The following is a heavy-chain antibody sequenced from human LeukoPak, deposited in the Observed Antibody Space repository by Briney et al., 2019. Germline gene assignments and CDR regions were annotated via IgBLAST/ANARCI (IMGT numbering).Heavy chain of an antibody. D-gene: IGHD3-10*01. CDR3: ARAPIGGNYVDY. CDR2: IYSGSNT. Sequence: GGSLRLSCAASGFTVSSNYMSWVRQAPGKGLEWVSVIYSGSNTYYADSVKGRFTIPRDNSKNTLYLQMNSLRAEDTAVYYCARAPIGGNYVDYWGQGTLVTVSS. J-gene: IGHJ4*02. CDR1: GFTVSSNY. V-gene: IGHV3-53*01.